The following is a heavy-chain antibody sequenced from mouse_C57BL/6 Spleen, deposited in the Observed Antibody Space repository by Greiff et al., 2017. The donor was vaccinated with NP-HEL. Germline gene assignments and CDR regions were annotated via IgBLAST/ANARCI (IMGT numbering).Heavy chain of an antibody. V-gene: IGHV10-1*01. CDR1: GFSFNTYA. Sequence: EADGGLVQPKGSLKLSCAASGFSFNTYAMNWVRQAPGKGLEWVARIRSKSNNYATYYADSVKDRFTISRDDSESMLYLQMNNLKTDDTAMYYCVSYSPFAYWGQGTLVTVSA. D-gene: IGHD2-1*01. J-gene: IGHJ3*01. CDR3: VSYSPFAY. CDR2: IRSKSNNYAT.